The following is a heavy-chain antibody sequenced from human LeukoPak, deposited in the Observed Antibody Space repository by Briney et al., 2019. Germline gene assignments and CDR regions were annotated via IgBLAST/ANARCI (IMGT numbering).Heavy chain of an antibody. Sequence: GGPLRLSCAASGFTFSSYAMSWVRQAPGKGLEWVSAISGSGGSTYYADSVKGRFTISRDNSKNTLYLQMNSLRAEDTAVYYCATTARNPYDFWSGSTPYYFDYWGQGTLVTVSS. V-gene: IGHV3-23*01. CDR3: ATTARNPYDFWSGSTPYYFDY. CDR2: ISGSGGST. D-gene: IGHD3-3*01. CDR1: GFTFSSYA. J-gene: IGHJ4*02.